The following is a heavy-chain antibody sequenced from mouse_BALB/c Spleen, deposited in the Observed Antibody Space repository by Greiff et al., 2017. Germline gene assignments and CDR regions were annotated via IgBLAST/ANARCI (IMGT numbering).Heavy chain of an antibody. J-gene: IGHJ3*01. Sequence: EVQLQQSGAELVRPGALVKLSCKASGFNIKDYYMHWVKQRPEQGLEWIGWIDPENGNTIYDPKFQGKASITADTSSNTAYLQLSSLTSEDTAVYYCARLGRGVAYWGQGTLVTVSA. CDR2: IDPENGNT. V-gene: IGHV14-1*02. CDR1: GFNIKDYY. CDR3: ARLGRGVAY. D-gene: IGHD4-1*01.